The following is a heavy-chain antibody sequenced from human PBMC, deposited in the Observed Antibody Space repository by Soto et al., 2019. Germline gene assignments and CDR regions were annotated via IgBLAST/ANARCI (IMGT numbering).Heavy chain of an antibody. Sequence: GGSLRLSCAASGFAFSRFPMHWVRQAPGKGLVWVSRIDPDGSDTTYADSVKGRFTFSRDNAKNIVYLQMSSLRAEDTALYYCATMAGTYPYWGQGTLVTVSS. CDR3: ATMAGTYPY. J-gene: IGHJ4*02. D-gene: IGHD1-26*01. V-gene: IGHV3-74*01. CDR1: GFAFSRFP. CDR2: IDPDGSDT.